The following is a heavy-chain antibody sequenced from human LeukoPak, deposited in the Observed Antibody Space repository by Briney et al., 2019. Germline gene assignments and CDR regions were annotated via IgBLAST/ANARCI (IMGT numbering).Heavy chain of an antibody. Sequence: GGSLRLSCAASGFIFSSYWMTWVRQAPGKGLEWVANIKEDGSEKYYVDSVKGRFTISRDNAKNSLYLQMNSLRAEDTAVYYCARERDLDYWGQGTLVTVSS. CDR3: ARERDLDY. CDR1: GFIFSSYW. CDR2: IKEDGSEK. V-gene: IGHV3-7*01. J-gene: IGHJ4*02.